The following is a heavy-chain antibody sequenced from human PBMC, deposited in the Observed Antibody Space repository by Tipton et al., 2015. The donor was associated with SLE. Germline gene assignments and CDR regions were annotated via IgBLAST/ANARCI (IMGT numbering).Heavy chain of an antibody. J-gene: IGHJ5*02. CDR2: IYYSGST. Sequence: LRLSCTVSGGSISSSSYYWGWIRQPPGKGLEWIGSIYYSGSTYYNPSLKSRVTISVDTSKNQFSLKLSSVTAADTAVYYCARGEEDYYGSGSYIWFDPWGQGTLVTVSS. CDR3: ARGEEDYYGSGSYIWFDP. CDR1: GGSISSSSYY. D-gene: IGHD3-10*01. V-gene: IGHV4-39*07.